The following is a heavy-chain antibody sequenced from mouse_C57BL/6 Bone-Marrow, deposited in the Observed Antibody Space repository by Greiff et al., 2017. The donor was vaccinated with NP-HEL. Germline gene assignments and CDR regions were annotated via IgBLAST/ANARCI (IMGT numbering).Heavy chain of an antibody. CDR2: ISDGGSYT. D-gene: IGHD4-1*01. CDR3: AREPGTRAMDY. CDR1: GFTFSSYA. Sequence: EVNVVESGGGLVKPGGSLKLSCAASGFTFSSYAMSWVRQTPEKRLEWVATISDGGSYTYYPDNVKGRLTISRDNAKKNLYLQMSHLKADDTAMYYCAREPGTRAMDYWGQGTSVTVSS. J-gene: IGHJ4*01. V-gene: IGHV5-4*01.